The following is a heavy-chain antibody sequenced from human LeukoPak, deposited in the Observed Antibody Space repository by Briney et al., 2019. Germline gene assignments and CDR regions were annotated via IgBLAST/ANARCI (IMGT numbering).Heavy chain of an antibody. V-gene: IGHV3-30*03. CDR1: GFTFSNYD. CDR2: ISYDGTNK. Sequence: WESLRLSCAASGFTFSNYDMHWVRQAPGKGLEWVAVISYDGTNKYYADSVKGRFTISRDNSKSTLYLQMNSLRAEDTAVYHCARGFKSFDYWGQGTLVTISS. J-gene: IGHJ4*02. CDR3: ARGFKSFDY. D-gene: IGHD3-10*01.